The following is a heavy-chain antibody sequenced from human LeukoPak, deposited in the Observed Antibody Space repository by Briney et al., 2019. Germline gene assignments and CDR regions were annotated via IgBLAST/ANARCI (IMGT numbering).Heavy chain of an antibody. CDR1: GFTFSKAW. D-gene: IGHD3-22*01. CDR3: STYRWQYDSSGYDY. V-gene: IGHV3-15*01. Sequence: GGSLRLSCAPSGFTFSKAWMRWGPPTTGKGLGCLCRIKSNADGGTTDYAAPVQGRITISRDDSQNTLYLQLDSLKAEDTAVYYCSTYRWQYDSSGYDYWGQGTLVAVSS. J-gene: IGHJ4*02. CDR2: IKSNADGGTT.